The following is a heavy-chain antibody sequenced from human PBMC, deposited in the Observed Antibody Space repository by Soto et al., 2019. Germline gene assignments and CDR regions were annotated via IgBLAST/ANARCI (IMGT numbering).Heavy chain of an antibody. Sequence: QVQLVESGGGVVQPGRSLRLSCAASGFIFSSYGMHWVRQAPGKGLEWVAAIWNDGSNKDYAHSVSGRFTISRDNSKNTVYLQMNSLRGEETAMYYCTREDEILTGCDYWGQGTLVTVSS. V-gene: IGHV3-33*01. D-gene: IGHD3-9*01. CDR2: IWNDGSNK. J-gene: IGHJ4*02. CDR3: TREDEILTGCDY. CDR1: GFIFSSYG.